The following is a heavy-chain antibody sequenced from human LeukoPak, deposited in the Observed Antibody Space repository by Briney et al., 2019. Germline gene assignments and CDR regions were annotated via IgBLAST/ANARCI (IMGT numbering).Heavy chain of an antibody. J-gene: IGHJ3*02. CDR3: ARSTQDDAFDI. Sequence: SETLSLTCTVSGGSISSYYWSWIRQPPGKGLEWIGYIYYSGSTNYNPSLKSRVTISVDTSKNQFSLKLSSVTAADTAVYYCARSTQDDAFDIWGQGTMVTVPS. V-gene: IGHV4-59*01. CDR2: IYYSGST. CDR1: GGSISSYY.